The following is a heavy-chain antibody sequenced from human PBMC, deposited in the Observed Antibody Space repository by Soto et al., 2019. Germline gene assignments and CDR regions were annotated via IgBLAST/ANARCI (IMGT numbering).Heavy chain of an antibody. CDR1: GGSISSYY. D-gene: IGHD5-12*01. V-gene: IGHV4-59*01. CDR3: AGGFGDGYNYWYAFDI. Sequence: SETLSLTCTVSGGSISSYYWSWIRQPPGKGLEWIGYIYYSGSTNYNPSLKSRVTISVDTSKNQFSLKLSSVTAADTAVYYCAGGFGDGYNYWYAFDIWGQGTMVTVS. CDR2: IYYSGST. J-gene: IGHJ3*02.